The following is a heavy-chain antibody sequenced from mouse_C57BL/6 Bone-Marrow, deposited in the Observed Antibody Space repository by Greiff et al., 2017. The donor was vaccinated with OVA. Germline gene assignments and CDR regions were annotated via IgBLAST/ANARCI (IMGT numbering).Heavy chain of an antibody. V-gene: IGHV1-63*01. CDR1: GYTFTNYW. D-gene: IGHD3-2*02. Sequence: QVQLQQSGAELVRPGTSVKMSCKASGYTFTNYWIGWAKQRPGHGLEWIGDIYPGGGYPNYNEKFKGKATLTADKSSSTAYMQFSSLTSEDSAIYYCARGGKLRLPYYYAMDYWGQGTSVTVSS. CDR3: ARGGKLRLPYYYAMDY. CDR2: IYPGGGYP. J-gene: IGHJ4*01.